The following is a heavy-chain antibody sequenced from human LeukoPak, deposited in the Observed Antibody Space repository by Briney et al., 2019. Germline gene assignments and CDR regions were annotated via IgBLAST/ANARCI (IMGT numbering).Heavy chain of an antibody. J-gene: IGHJ4*02. CDR2: ISSSGSTI. CDR1: GFTFSDYY. D-gene: IGHD6-19*01. V-gene: IGHV3-11*04. CDR3: ARDVAVARTHFDY. Sequence: GGSLRLSCAASGFTFSDYYMSWIRQAPGKGLEWVSYISSSGSTIYYADSVKGRFTISRDNAKNSLYLQMNSLRAEDTAVYYCARDVAVARTHFDYWGQGTLVTVSS.